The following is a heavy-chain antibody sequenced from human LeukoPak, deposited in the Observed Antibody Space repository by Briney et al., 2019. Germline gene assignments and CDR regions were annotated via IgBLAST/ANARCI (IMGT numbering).Heavy chain of an antibody. CDR1: RYTFTGHY. V-gene: IGHV1-2*02. D-gene: IGHD3-9*01. J-gene: IGHJ4*02. CDR3: VRDFDCGPDY. CDR2: IYGHDGGT. Sequence: ASVKVSSKASRYTFTGHYLHWVRHAPGQGLEWMGWIYGHDGGTHFAQKFQDRVTMTRDTSLTTAYMELTSLTPDDTAVYYCVRDFDCGPDYCGQGTLVTVSS.